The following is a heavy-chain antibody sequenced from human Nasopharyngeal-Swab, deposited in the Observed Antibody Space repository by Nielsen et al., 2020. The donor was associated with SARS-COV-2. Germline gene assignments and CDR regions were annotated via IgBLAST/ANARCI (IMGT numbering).Heavy chain of an antibody. J-gene: IGHJ2*01. D-gene: IGHD4-17*01. CDR1: GYSFTSYW. CDR3: ARRAGDGDYSPNGYFDL. CDR2: IYPGDSDT. Sequence: GESLKISCKGSGYSFTSYWIGWVRHMPGKGLEWMGIIYPGDSDTRYSPSFQGQVTISADKSISTAYLQWSSLKASDTAMYYCARRAGDGDYSPNGYFDLWGRGTLVTVSS. V-gene: IGHV5-51*01.